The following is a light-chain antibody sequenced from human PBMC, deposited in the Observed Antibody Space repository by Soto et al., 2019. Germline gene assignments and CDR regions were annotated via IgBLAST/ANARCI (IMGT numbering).Light chain of an antibody. CDR3: CSYAGSSTLV. CDR2: EGS. J-gene: IGLJ2*01. Sequence: QSALTQPASVSGSPVQSITISCTGTSSDVGSYNLVSWYQQHPGKAPKLMIYEGSKRPSGVSNRVSGSKSGNTASLTISGLQAEDEADYYCCSYAGSSTLVFGGGTKLTVL. CDR1: SSDVGSYNL. V-gene: IGLV2-23*01.